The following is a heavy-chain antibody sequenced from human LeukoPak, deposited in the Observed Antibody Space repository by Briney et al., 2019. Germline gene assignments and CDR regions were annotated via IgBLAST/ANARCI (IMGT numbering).Heavy chain of an antibody. CDR2: ISATGGTT. Sequence: GGSLRLSCAASGFTFSSYAMSWVRQAPGKGLEWVSAISATGGTTYYADSVKGRFTISRDNSKNTLYLQMNSLRAEDTAIYYCAKNGDRGAYCSGGSCYPYYYYYIDVWGKGTTVTISS. CDR1: GFTFSSYA. J-gene: IGHJ6*03. CDR3: AKNGDRGAYCSGGSCYPYYYYYIDV. V-gene: IGHV3-23*01. D-gene: IGHD2-15*01.